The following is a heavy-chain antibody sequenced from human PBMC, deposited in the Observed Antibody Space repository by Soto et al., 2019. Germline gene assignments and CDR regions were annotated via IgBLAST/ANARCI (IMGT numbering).Heavy chain of an antibody. D-gene: IGHD2-2*01. J-gene: IGHJ6*02. Sequence: PGESLKISCKGSGYSFTSYWIGWVRQMPGKGLEWMGIIYPGDSDTRYSPSFQGQVTISADKSISTAYLQWSSLKASDTAMYYCARHQGYCSSTSCPKPYHYYYYGMDVWGQGTTVTVSS. CDR3: ARHQGYCSSTSCPKPYHYYYYGMDV. CDR2: IYPGDSDT. CDR1: GYSFTSYW. V-gene: IGHV5-51*01.